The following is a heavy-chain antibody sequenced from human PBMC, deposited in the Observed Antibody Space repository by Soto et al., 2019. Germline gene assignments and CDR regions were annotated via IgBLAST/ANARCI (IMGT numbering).Heavy chain of an antibody. D-gene: IGHD6-13*01. CDR1: GGSISSSSFH. J-gene: IGHJ5*02. CDR2: IYYSGST. CDR3: ARRERAAGTDWWFDP. Sequence: SETLSLPCTVSGGSISSSSFHWGWIRQPPGKGLEWIGSIYYSGSTYYSPSLKSRVTISVDTSKNQFSLKLSSVTSADTAVYYCARRERAAGTDWWFDPWGQGTLVS. V-gene: IGHV4-39*01.